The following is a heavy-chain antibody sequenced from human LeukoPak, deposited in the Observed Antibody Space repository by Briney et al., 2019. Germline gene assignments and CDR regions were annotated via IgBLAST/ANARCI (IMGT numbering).Heavy chain of an antibody. V-gene: IGHV4-39*02. CDR2: VYYGRSP. D-gene: IGHD6-25*01. CDR3: ARSSGTGTFSY. Sequence: SETLSLTCTVSVDSISRSTYYWAWIRQPPGKGLEWIGSVYYGRSPYFNPSLESRATISVDTSKNHFSLKMSSVTAADTAVYYCARSSGTGTFSYWGQGTLVTVSS. J-gene: IGHJ4*02. CDR1: VDSISRSTYY.